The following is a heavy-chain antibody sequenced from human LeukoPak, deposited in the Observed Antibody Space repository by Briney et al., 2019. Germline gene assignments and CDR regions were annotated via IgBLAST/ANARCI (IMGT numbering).Heavy chain of an antibody. CDR1: GYSFTSYW. D-gene: IGHD3-3*01. V-gene: IGHV5-51*01. CDR3: ARRYYDFWSGYSHNWFDP. Sequence: GESLKISCKGSGYSFTSYWIGWVRQMPGKGLEWMGIIYPGDSDTRYSPSLQGQVTISADKSISTSYLQWSSLKASDTAMYYCARRYYDFWSGYSHNWFDPWGQGTLVTVSS. J-gene: IGHJ5*02. CDR2: IYPGDSDT.